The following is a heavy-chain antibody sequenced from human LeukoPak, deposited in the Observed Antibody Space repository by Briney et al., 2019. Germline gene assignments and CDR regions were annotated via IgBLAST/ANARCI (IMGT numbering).Heavy chain of an antibody. CDR2: IASDGSST. CDR3: ARDRGYYDSSGINWFDP. D-gene: IGHD3-22*01. CDR1: GFTFSSYW. J-gene: IGHJ5*02. Sequence: PGGSLRLSCAASGFTFSSYWMNWVRQAPGKGLVWVSRIASDGSSTTYADSVKGRFSISRDNAKNTLYLQMDSLRAEDTAVYYCARDRGYYDSSGINWFDPWGQGTLVTVSS. V-gene: IGHV3-74*01.